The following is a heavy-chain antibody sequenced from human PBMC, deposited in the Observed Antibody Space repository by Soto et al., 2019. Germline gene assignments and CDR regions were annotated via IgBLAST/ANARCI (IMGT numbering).Heavy chain of an antibody. CDR1: GDSMTKYY. J-gene: IGHJ4*02. Sequence: SETLSLTCIVSGDSMTKYYWSWLRQPAGKGLEWIGRLYMSGSTNYNPSLKSRVTMSIDTSNNHFSRDLKSVTAADTAVYYCARKVGAAYYFDFWGQGALVTVSS. V-gene: IGHV4-4*07. CDR2: LYMSGST. D-gene: IGHD1-26*01. CDR3: ARKVGAAYYFDF.